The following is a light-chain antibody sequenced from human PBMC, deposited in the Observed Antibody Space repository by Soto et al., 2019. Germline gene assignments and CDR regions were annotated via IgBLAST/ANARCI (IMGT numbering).Light chain of an antibody. V-gene: IGKV1-5*01. Sequence: DIQMTQSPATLSASVGYIFTLTCRASQSISSWLAWYQQKPGKSPKLLIYHAYSLESGVPSRFSGSESGTEFTLTINSLQPDDFATYYCQQYNSYPWTFGQGTKVDIK. CDR2: HAY. CDR1: QSISSW. CDR3: QQYNSYPWT. J-gene: IGKJ1*01.